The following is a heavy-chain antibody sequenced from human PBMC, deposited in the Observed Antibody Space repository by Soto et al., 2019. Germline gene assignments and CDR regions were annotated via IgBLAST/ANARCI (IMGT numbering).Heavy chain of an antibody. D-gene: IGHD3-9*01. Sequence: ASVKVSCKGSGYTFTSYDINWVRQATGQGLEWMGWMNPNSGNTGYAQKFQGRFTISRDNAKNSLYLQMNSLRAEDMAVYYCASGTALLRYLDWLFSSDAFDIWGQGTMVTVSS. V-gene: IGHV1-8*01. CDR1: GYTFTSYD. CDR3: ASGTALLRYLDWLFSSDAFDI. J-gene: IGHJ3*02. CDR2: MNPNSGNT.